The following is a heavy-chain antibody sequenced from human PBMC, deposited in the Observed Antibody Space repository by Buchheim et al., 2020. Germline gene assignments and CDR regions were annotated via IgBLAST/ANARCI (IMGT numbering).Heavy chain of an antibody. CDR3: AREEAAADIYYYYGMDV. V-gene: IGHV1-46*03. J-gene: IGHJ6*02. D-gene: IGHD6-13*01. CDR2: INPSGGSK. Sequence: QVQLVQSGAEVKKPGASVKVSCKASGYTFTSYYMHWVRQAPGQGLEWMGIINPSGGSKSYAQKFQGRVTMTRDTSTSTVYMELSSLRAEDTAVYYCAREEAAADIYYYYGMDVWGQGTT. CDR1: GYTFTSYY.